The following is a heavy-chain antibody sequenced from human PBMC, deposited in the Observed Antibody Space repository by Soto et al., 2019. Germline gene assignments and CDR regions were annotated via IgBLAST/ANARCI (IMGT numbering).Heavy chain of an antibody. J-gene: IGHJ4*02. CDR1: GFKFSMFA. CDR2: ISGSVDST. CDR3: ATVWVVGATSGLFDY. D-gene: IGHD1-26*01. Sequence: PGGSLRLSCAASGFKFSMFAMSWVRQAPGKGLEWVSAISGSVDSTYYADSVKGRFTISRDNSQKTVYLQMNSLRGEDTAVYYCATVWVVGATSGLFDYWGQGTLVTVSS. V-gene: IGHV3-23*01.